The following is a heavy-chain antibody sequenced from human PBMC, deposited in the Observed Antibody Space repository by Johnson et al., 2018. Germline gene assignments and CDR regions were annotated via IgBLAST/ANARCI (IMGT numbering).Heavy chain of an antibody. CDR3: ARDLTTVNTNSECFQP. V-gene: IGHV3-21*01. D-gene: IGHD4-17*01. J-gene: IGHJ1*01. CDR2: ISTSSSYI. Sequence: VQLVESGGGLVKPGGSLRLTCAASGFIFGTYRMNWVRQAPGKGLEWVSSISTSSSYINYADSVKGRYTIYRDNAKNSQYLQMNSLRAEDTAVYYCARDLTTVNTNSECFQPWGQGTLVTVSS. CDR1: GFIFGTYR.